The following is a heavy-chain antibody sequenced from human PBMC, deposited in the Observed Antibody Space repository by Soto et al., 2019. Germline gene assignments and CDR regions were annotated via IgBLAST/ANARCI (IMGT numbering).Heavy chain of an antibody. CDR1: GYTFTSYY. J-gene: IGHJ6*02. CDR3: ARAPDSYDFWSGYYIAYYYYGMDV. Sequence: GASVKVSCKASGYTFTSYYMHWVRQAPGQGLEWMGIINPSGGSTSYAQKFQGRVTMTRDTSTSTVYMELSSLRSEDTAAYYCARAPDSYDFWSGYYIAYYYYGMDVWGQGTTVTVSS. V-gene: IGHV1-46*01. D-gene: IGHD3-3*01. CDR2: INPSGGST.